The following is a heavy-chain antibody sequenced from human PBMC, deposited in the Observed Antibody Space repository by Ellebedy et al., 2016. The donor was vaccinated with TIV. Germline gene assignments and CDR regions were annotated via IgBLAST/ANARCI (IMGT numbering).Heavy chain of an antibody. J-gene: IGHJ3*02. CDR3: ATFRNLDGFDT. CDR2: IYHSGST. Sequence: SETLSLTCAVSGYSISSGSYWGWIRQPPGKGLEWIGSIYHSGSTYYNPSLKRRVTISIDTSKNQFSLKLSSVTAADTAVYYCATFRNLDGFDTWGQGTMVTVSS. CDR1: GYSISSGSY. V-gene: IGHV4-38-2*01.